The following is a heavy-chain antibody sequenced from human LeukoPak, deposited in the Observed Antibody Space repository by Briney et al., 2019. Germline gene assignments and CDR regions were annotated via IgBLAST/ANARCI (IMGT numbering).Heavy chain of an antibody. CDR3: ARERVVTMIVVVPGGFDP. CDR1: GGSFSGYY. CDR2: INHSGST. V-gene: IGHV4-34*01. Sequence: SETLSLTCAVYGGSFSGYYWGWIRQPPGKGLEWIGEINHSGSTNYNPSLKSRVTISVDTSKNQFSLKLSSVTAADTAVYYCARERVVTMIVVVPGGFDPWGQGTLVTVSS. J-gene: IGHJ5*02. D-gene: IGHD3-22*01.